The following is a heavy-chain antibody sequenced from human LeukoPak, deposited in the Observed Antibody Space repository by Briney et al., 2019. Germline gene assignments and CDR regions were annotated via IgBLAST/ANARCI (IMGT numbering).Heavy chain of an antibody. D-gene: IGHD4-17*01. CDR3: AREGAVTTSFDY. J-gene: IGHJ4*02. Sequence: ASVKVSCKASGYTFTDYYMHWVRQAPGQGLEWMGWINPNSGGTNYAQKFQGRVTMTRDTSISTAYMELSRLRSDDTAVYYCAREGAVTTSFDYWGQGTLVTVSS. CDR1: GYTFTDYY. V-gene: IGHV1-2*02. CDR2: INPNSGGT.